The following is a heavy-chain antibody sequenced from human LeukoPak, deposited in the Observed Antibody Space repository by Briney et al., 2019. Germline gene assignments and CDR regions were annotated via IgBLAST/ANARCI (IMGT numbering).Heavy chain of an antibody. D-gene: IGHD3-3*01. CDR1: GYTFTGYY. J-gene: IGHJ5*02. CDR3: ARERSSEDWFDP. CDR2: INPNSGGT. Sequence: ASVKVSCKASGYTFTGYYMHWVRQAPGQGLEWMGWINPNSGGTNYAQKFQGRVTMTRDTSISTAYMELSRLRSDDTAVYYCARERSSEDWFDPWGQGTLVTVSS. V-gene: IGHV1-2*02.